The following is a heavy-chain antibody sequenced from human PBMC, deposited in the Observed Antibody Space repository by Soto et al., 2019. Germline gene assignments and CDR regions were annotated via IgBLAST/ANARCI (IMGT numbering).Heavy chain of an antibody. CDR3: AKGLMKRGSETYYNHPPDV. D-gene: IGHD3-10*01. Sequence: GGSLRLSCAASGFTFSTYVMSWVRLAPGKGLEWVSIISVSGGYKYYADSMKGRFTISRDNSKSTLYLQMDSLRVEDTAVYYCAKGLMKRGSETYYNHPPDVWGKGTTVTVSS. CDR2: ISVSGGYK. V-gene: IGHV3-23*01. CDR1: GFTFSTYV. J-gene: IGHJ6*04.